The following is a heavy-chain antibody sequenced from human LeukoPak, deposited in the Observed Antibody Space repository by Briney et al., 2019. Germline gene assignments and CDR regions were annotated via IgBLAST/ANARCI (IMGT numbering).Heavy chain of an antibody. Sequence: PGGSLRLSCAASGFTFSSYGMRWVRQAPGKGLEWVAVISYDGSNKYYADSVKGRFTISRDNSKNTLYLQMNSLRAEDTAVYYCAKDSGKSDYWGQGTLVTVSS. CDR2: ISYDGSNK. CDR1: GFTFSSYG. CDR3: AKDSGKSDY. D-gene: IGHD2-15*01. J-gene: IGHJ4*02. V-gene: IGHV3-33*05.